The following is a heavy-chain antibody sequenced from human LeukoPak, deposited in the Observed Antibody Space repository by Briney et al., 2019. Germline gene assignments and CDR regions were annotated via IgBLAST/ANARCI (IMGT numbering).Heavy chain of an antibody. Sequence: AGGSLRLSCAASGFTFSSYDMHWVRQATGKGLEWVSAIGTAGDTYYPGSVKGRFTISRENAKNSLYLQMNSLRAGDTAVYYCARVRRDSSGWYFFDYWGQGTLVTVSS. CDR1: GFTFSSYD. J-gene: IGHJ4*02. V-gene: IGHV3-13*01. CDR2: IGTAGDT. D-gene: IGHD6-19*01. CDR3: ARVRRDSSGWYFFDY.